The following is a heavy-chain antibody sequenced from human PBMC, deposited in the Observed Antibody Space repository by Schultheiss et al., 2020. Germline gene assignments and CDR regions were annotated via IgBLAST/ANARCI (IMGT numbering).Heavy chain of an antibody. Sequence: GESLKISCAASGFTFSSYWMTWVRQAPGKGLEWVGRIKSKTDGGTTDYAAPVKGRFTISRDDSKNTLYLRMNSLRAEDTAVYYCAREPEDDPSYYDYWGQGTLVTVSS. J-gene: IGHJ4*02. V-gene: IGHV3-15*01. CDR2: IKSKTDGGTT. CDR3: AREPEDDPSYYDY. D-gene: IGHD3-3*01. CDR1: GFTFSSYW.